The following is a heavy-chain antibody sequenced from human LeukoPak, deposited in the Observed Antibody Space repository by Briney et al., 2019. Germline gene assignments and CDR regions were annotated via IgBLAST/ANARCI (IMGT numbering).Heavy chain of an antibody. Sequence: SETLSLTCTVSGGSISSYYWSWLRQPPGKGLEWIGYIYYSGSTSYNPSLKSRVTISVDTSKNQFSLKLSSVTAADTAVYYCARHPHTPDYGYYFDYWGQGTLVTVSS. CDR1: GGSISSYY. CDR2: IYYSGST. J-gene: IGHJ4*02. D-gene: IGHD4-17*01. V-gene: IGHV4-59*08. CDR3: ARHPHTPDYGYYFDY.